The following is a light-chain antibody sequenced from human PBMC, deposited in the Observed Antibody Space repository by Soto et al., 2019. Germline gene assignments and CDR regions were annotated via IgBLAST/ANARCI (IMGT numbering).Light chain of an antibody. Sequence: EIVLTQSPGTLAFSTGERAALSSRASQGVSSDSLAWYQQKNGQAPRILIYGASSRDTGIPDRFSGSGSGTDFTLTVSRLEPEDFEVFYCQQYGSSPPTFGQGTKVDI. J-gene: IGKJ2*01. CDR3: QQYGSSPPT. CDR2: GAS. CDR1: QGVSSDS. V-gene: IGKV3-20*01.